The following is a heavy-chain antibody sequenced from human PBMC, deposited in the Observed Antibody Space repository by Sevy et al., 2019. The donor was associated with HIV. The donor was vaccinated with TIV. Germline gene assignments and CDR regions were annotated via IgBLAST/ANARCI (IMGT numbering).Heavy chain of an antibody. D-gene: IGHD6-13*01. V-gene: IGHV4-61*01. Sequence: ETLSLTCTVSGGSVSSGNSYWSWIRQPPGKGLEWIGYISYIGSTNYNPSLKSRVTISVDTSKNQLSLRLSSLTAADTAIYYCVRDRIAAAGGYFDYWGQGTLVTVSS. CDR1: GGSVSSGNSY. CDR2: ISYIGST. CDR3: VRDRIAAAGGYFDY. J-gene: IGHJ4*02.